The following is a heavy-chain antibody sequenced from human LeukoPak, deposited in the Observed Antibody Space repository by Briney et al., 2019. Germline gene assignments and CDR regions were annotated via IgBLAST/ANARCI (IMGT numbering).Heavy chain of an antibody. CDR2: INSDGSSR. D-gene: IGHD5-12*01. Sequence: PGGSLRLSCAASGFTFSNYWMHWVRQAPGKGLVWVSRINSDGSSRNYADSVKGRFTISRDNAKNTLYLQMNSLRVEDTAVYYCAREGRVSGYDFDCWGQGTLVTVSS. CDR3: AREGRVSGYDFDC. CDR1: GFTFSNYW. J-gene: IGHJ4*02. V-gene: IGHV3-74*01.